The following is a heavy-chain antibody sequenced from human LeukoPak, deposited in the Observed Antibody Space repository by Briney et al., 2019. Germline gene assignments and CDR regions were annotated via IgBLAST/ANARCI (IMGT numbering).Heavy chain of an antibody. Sequence: PGGALRLSCAASGFAFSTYAMSWVRQAPGKGLEWVSTISGSGANTYYADSVRGRFTISRDNSQNPLYLHMNSLRAEDTAVYYCAKERPGYTNPYYFDYWGQGTLVTVSS. CDR2: ISGSGANT. V-gene: IGHV3-23*01. CDR3: AKERPGYTNPYYFDY. J-gene: IGHJ4*02. CDR1: GFAFSTYA. D-gene: IGHD3-16*02.